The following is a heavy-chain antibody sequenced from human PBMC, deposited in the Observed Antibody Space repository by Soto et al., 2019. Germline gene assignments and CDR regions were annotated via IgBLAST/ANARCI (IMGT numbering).Heavy chain of an antibody. V-gene: IGHV4-59*01. CDR3: ARERGLHLGELSKLYNWFDP. CDR2: IYYSGST. D-gene: IGHD3-16*02. CDR1: GGSISSYY. Sequence: SETLSLTCTVSGGSISSYYWSWIRQPPGKGLEWIGYIYYSGSTNYNPSLKGRVTISVDTSKNQFSLKLSSVTAADTAVYYCARERGLHLGELSKLYNWFDPWGQGTLVTVSS. J-gene: IGHJ5*02.